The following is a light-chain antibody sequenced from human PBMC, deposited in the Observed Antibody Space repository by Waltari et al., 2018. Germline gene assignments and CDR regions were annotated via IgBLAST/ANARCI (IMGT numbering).Light chain of an antibody. CDR1: QGIGNY. CDR2: AAS. Sequence: DIQMTQLPSSLSASVGARVTITYRVNQGIGNYLAMCEQKPGKAPKSLIYAASTLQRGVSAKFSGSGSGTVFTLTISSLQPEDFATYYCQQYNAYPITFGPGTKVDIK. CDR3: QQYNAYPIT. V-gene: IGKV1-16*02. J-gene: IGKJ3*01.